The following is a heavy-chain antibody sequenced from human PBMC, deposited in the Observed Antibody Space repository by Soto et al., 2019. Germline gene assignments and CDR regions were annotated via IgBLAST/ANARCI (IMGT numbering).Heavy chain of an antibody. Sequence: QVQLQESGPGLVKPSQTLSLTCTVSGGSISSGGYYWSWIRQHPGKGMEWIGYIYYSGSTYYNPPLKSRVTISVDTSKNQFSLKLISVTAADTAVYYCARGHSSSWYNDYWGQGTLVTVSS. CDR3: ARGHSSSWYNDY. J-gene: IGHJ4*02. D-gene: IGHD6-13*01. CDR2: IYYSGST. V-gene: IGHV4-31*03. CDR1: GGSISSGGYY.